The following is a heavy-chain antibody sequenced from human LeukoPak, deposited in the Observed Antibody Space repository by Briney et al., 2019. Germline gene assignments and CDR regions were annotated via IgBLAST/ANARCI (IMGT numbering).Heavy chain of an antibody. CDR3: AKSGRSTSRLCWFDP. J-gene: IGHJ5*02. CDR1: GFTFSSYA. D-gene: IGHD2-2*01. CDR2: ISGSGGST. Sequence: GGSLRLSCAASGFTFSSYAMSWVRQAPGKGLEWVSAISGSGGSTYYADSVKGRFTISRDNSKNTLYLQKNSLRAEDTAVYYCAKSGRSTSRLCWFDPWGQGTLVTVSS. V-gene: IGHV3-23*01.